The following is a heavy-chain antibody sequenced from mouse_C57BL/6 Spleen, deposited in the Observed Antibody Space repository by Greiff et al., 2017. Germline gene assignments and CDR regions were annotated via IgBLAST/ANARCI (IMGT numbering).Heavy chain of an antibody. D-gene: IGHD1-1*01. J-gene: IGHJ4*01. CDR2: IYPGDGDT. CDR3: ARYYYGSSPYTMDY. Sequence: QVQLQQSGAELVKPGASVKISCKASGYAFSSYWMNWVKQRPGKGLEWIGQIYPGDGDTNYNGKFKGKATLTADKSSSTADMQLSSLTSEDSAVYFCARYYYGSSPYTMDYWGQGTSVTVSS. CDR1: GYAFSSYW. V-gene: IGHV1-80*01.